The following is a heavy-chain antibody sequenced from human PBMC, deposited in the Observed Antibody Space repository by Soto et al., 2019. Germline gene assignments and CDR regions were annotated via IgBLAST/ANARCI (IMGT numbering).Heavy chain of an antibody. CDR3: ARGGWNDLFDK. J-gene: IGHJ4*02. CDR1: GFTFSSFS. V-gene: IGHV3-48*02. D-gene: IGHD1-1*01. CDR2: ISLSSSSI. Sequence: EVQLVESGGALVQPGGSLRLSCTASGFTFSSFSMNWVRQAPGRGLEWVSYISLSSSSISYADSVKGRFTTSRDNAKNSLYLQMNSLRDDDTVVYYCARGGWNDLFDKWGQGTLVTVSS.